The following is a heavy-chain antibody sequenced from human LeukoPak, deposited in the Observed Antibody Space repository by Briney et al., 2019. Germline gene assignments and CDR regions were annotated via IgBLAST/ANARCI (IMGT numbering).Heavy chain of an antibody. CDR1: GFTFSTYG. V-gene: IGHV3-23*01. J-gene: IGHJ4*02. Sequence: GGSLRLSCVASGFTFSTYGMSWVRQAPGKGLEWVSAITGSGGSTYYADSVKGRFTISRDNSKNTLYLQINSLRVEDTAVYYCARDQLGAVLYFDYWGQGALVTVSS. CDR2: ITGSGGST. CDR3: ARDQLGAVLYFDY. D-gene: IGHD1-1*01.